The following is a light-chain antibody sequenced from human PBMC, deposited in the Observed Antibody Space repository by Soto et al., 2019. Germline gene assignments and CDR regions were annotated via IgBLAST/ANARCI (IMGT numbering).Light chain of an antibody. J-gene: IGLJ1*01. Sequence: QPVLTQPASVSGSHGQSIAISCTETSSDVDAYDFVSWYQQHPDKAPKLMIYEVSHRPSGVSYRFSGSKSVNTATLTISGLQAEDEADYYCSSYTTSSTRVFGTGTKVTVL. CDR1: SSDVDAYDF. CDR3: SSYTTSSTRV. CDR2: EVS. V-gene: IGLV2-14*03.